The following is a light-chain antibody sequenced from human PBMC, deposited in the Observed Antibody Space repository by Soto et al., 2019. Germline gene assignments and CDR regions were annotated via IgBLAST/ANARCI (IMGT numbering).Light chain of an antibody. J-gene: IGKJ2*01. CDR2: DAS. Sequence: EIVLTQSLATLSLSPGESVTLSCRASQSVSSYLAWYQQKPGQAPRLLIYDASNRATDIPATFSGSGSGTDFTLTISSLESEDFGVYYCQQRGKWPRTFGQGTKLEIK. CDR1: QSVSSY. V-gene: IGKV3-11*01. CDR3: QQRGKWPRT.